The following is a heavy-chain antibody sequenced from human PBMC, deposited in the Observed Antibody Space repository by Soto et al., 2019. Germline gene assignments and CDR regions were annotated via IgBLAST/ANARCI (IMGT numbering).Heavy chain of an antibody. CDR2: IHSDGGTT. J-gene: IGHJ4*02. CDR3: ARTYGSNSHFDY. V-gene: IGHV3-74*01. Sequence: EVQLVESGGGLVQPGGSLRLSCAASGFTFSSYWMHWVRQAPGKGLVWVSRIHSDGGTTTYADSVKGRYTMSRDNAKNTLYLQMNSLRAEDPAVYYCARTYGSNSHFDYWGQGTLVTVSS. D-gene: IGHD4-17*01. CDR1: GFTFSSYW.